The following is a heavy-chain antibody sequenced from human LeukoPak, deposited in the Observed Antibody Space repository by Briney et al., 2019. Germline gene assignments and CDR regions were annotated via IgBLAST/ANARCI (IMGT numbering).Heavy chain of an antibody. V-gene: IGHV3-30*04. CDR3: RLGYYYDSSGYYDAFDI. CDR2: MAYDGSNK. CDR1: GFTFSRYA. D-gene: IGHD3-22*01. J-gene: IGHJ3*02. Sequence: PGRSLRLSCAASGFTFSRYAMHWVRQAPGKGLEWVAVMAYDGSNKYYADSVKGRFTISRDNSKNTLYLQMNSLRAEDTAVYYSRLGYYYDSSGYYDAFDIWGQGTMVTVSS.